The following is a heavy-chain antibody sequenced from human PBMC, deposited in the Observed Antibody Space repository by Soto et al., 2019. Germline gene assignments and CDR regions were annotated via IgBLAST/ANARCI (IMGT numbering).Heavy chain of an antibody. V-gene: IGHV3-9*01. D-gene: IGHD3-22*01. CDR3: AKVGRGYSYYFDY. CDR1: GFTFDDYA. CDR2: ISWNSGSI. J-gene: IGHJ4*02. Sequence: EVQLVESGGGLVQPGRSLRLSCAASGFTFDDYAMHWVRQAPGKGLEWVSGISWNSGSIGYADSVKGRFTISRDNAKNSLYLQMNCLRAEDTALYYCAKVGRGYSYYFDYWGQGTLVTVSS.